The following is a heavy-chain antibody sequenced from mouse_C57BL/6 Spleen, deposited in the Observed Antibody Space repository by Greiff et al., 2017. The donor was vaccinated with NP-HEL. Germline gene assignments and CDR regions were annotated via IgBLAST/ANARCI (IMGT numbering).Heavy chain of an antibody. V-gene: IGHV1-50*01. D-gene: IGHD1-1*01. J-gene: IGHJ3*01. CDR3: ASYYGSSFAY. CDR2: IDPSDSYT. Sequence: VQLQQPGAELVKPGASVKLSCKASGYTFTSYWMQWVKQRPGQGLEWIGEIDPSDSYTNYNQKFKGKATLTVDTSSSTAYMQLSSLTSEDSAVYYCASYYGSSFAYWGQGTLVTVSA. CDR1: GYTFTSYW.